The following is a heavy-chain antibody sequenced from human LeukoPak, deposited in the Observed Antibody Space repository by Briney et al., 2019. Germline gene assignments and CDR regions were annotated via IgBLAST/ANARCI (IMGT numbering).Heavy chain of an antibody. J-gene: IGHJ4*02. CDR3: AKDRGYLFDY. CDR2: IRYDGSIK. D-gene: IGHD1-26*01. CDR1: AFSFSSYG. V-gene: IGHV3-30*02. Sequence: GGSLRLSCAASAFSFSSYGMNWVRQAPGKGLEWVSFIRYDGSIKYYADSVKGRFTISRDNSKNTLYLEMNSLRAEDTAVYYCAKDRGYLFDYWGQGTLVTVSS.